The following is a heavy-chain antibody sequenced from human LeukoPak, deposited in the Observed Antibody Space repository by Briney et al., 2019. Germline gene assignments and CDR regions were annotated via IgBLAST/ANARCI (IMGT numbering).Heavy chain of an antibody. CDR1: GGSISSYY. V-gene: IGHV4-59*01. Sequence: PSETLSLTCTVSGGSISSYYWSWIRQPPGKRLEWNGYIYYSGSTNYNPSLKSRVTISVDTSKNQFSLKLSSVTAAGTAVYYCASRSSIWSGYQDTLYYFDSWGQGTLVTVSS. CDR3: ASRSSIWSGYQDTLYYFDS. D-gene: IGHD3-3*01. CDR2: IYYSGST. J-gene: IGHJ4*02.